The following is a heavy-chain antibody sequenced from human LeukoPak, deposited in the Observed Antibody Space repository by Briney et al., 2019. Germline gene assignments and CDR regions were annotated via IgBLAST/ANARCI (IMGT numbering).Heavy chain of an antibody. V-gene: IGHV3-23*01. CDR1: GFTFSDFA. Sequence: PGGSLRLSCAASGFTFSDFAMSWVRQAPGKGLECVSVISSSGGRTYSADSVKARFTISRDNYKNTLSLQMNSLTADDTAVYYCAKGHSDYGTGFDLWGQGTLVTV. CDR3: AKGHSDYGTGFDL. J-gene: IGHJ4*02. D-gene: IGHD4-17*01. CDR2: ISSSGGRT.